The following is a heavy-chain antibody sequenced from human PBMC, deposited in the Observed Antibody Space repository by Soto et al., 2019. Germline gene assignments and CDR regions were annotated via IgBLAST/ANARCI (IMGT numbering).Heavy chain of an antibody. CDR1: GGSISSYY. V-gene: IGHV4-59*01. CDR2: IFYSGST. Sequence: QVQLQESGPGLVKPSETLSLTCTVSGGSISSYYWSWIRQPPGKGLEWIGFIFYSGSTSYNPSLKSRVTISIDTSAYQFSLKLNSVTAADTAVYYCASMIGDPVLSFDSWGQGPLVAVSS. D-gene: IGHD3-10*02. CDR3: ASMIGDPVLSFDS. J-gene: IGHJ5*01.